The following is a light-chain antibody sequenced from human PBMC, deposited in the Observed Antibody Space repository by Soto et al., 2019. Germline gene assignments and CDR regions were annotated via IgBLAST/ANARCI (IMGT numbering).Light chain of an antibody. CDR1: NIGSKS. Sequence: SYELTQPPSVSVAPGKTARFTCGGNNIGSKSVHWYQQKPGQAPVLVIYYDSDRPSGIPERFSGSNSGNTATLTISRVEAGDEADYYCQVWDSSSDHVVFGGGIKLTVL. CDR2: YDS. V-gene: IGLV3-21*04. J-gene: IGLJ2*01. CDR3: QVWDSSSDHVV.